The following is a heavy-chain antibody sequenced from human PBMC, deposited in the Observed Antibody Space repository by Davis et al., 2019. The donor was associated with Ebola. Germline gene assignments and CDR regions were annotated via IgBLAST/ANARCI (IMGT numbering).Heavy chain of an antibody. D-gene: IGHD1-1*01. J-gene: IGHJ6*02. V-gene: IGHV4-4*02. CDR3: ARRPGPYYYYGMDV. Sequence: MPSETLSLTCAVSGDSISSRNWWSWVRQFPGKGLEWIGEIYHSGSTNYNPSLKSRVTISLDKSKNQFSLKLTSVTAADTAVYYCARRPGPYYYYGMDVWGQGTTVTVSS. CDR1: GDSISSRNW. CDR2: IYHSGST.